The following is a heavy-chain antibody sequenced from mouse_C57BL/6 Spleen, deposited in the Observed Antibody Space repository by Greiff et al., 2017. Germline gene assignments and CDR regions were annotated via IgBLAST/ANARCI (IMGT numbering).Heavy chain of an antibody. D-gene: IGHD2-3*01. J-gene: IGHJ4*01. CDR3: ARGYDHYARDY. CDR2: IYPRSGTT. V-gene: IGHV1-81*01. Sequence: QVQLQQSGAELARPGASVKLSCKASGYTFTSYGISWVKQRTGQGLEWIGEIYPRSGTTYYNEKFKGKATLTADKSSSTACMELRSLTSEDAAVYFCARGYDHYARDYWGQGTSVTVSS. CDR1: GYTFTSYG.